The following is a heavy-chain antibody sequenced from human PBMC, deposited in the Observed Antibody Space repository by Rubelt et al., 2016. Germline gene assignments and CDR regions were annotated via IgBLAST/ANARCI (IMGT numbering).Heavy chain of an antibody. D-gene: IGHD6-19*01. Sequence: IYYSGSTYYNPSLKSRVTISVDTSKNQFSLKLSSVTAADTAVYYCATGYSSGWYVAYWGQGTLVTVSS. CDR3: ATGYSSGWYVAY. V-gene: IGHV4-39*01. CDR2: IYYSGST. J-gene: IGHJ4*02.